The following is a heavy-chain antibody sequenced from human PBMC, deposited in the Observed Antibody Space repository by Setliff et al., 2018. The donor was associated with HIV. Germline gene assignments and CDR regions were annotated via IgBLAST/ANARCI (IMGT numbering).Heavy chain of an antibody. CDR2: ISGSAGTT. D-gene: IGHD4-4*01. CDR1: GFTFSNYG. CDR3: AKTQTVITVYGPFDS. J-gene: IGHJ4*02. V-gene: IGHV3-23*01. Sequence: GGSLRLSCVASGFTFSNYGMHWVRQAPGKGLEWVSGISGSAGTTYYADSVKGRFTISRDNSKNTLYLQMNSLRAEDTAMYYCAKTQTVITVYGPFDSWGQGTPVTVSS.